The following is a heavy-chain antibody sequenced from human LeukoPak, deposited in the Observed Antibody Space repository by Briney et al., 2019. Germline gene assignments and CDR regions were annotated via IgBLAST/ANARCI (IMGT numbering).Heavy chain of an antibody. V-gene: IGHV3-23*01. D-gene: IGHD1-26*01. Sequence: GGSLRLSCAASGFTFSSYAMSWVRQAPGKGLEWVSAISGSGGSTYYADSVKGRFTISRDNSKNTLYLQMNSLRAEDTAVYYCAKPNAKWELLPAFDYWGQGTLVTVSS. CDR3: AKPNAKWELLPAFDY. CDR2: ISGSGGST. J-gene: IGHJ4*02. CDR1: GFTFSSYA.